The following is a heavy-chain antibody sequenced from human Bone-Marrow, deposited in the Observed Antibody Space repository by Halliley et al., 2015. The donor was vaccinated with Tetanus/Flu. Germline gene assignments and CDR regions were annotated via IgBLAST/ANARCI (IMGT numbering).Heavy chain of an antibody. Sequence: QLVQSGGDLIQPGGSLRISCAASGFFVSSNYMSWVRQAPGRGPEWVSVIYAGGSTYYADSVKGRFTISRDNAKNTLYLQMNSLRAEDTAVYYCTMANGGNAAFDIWGQGTMVTVSS. CDR2: IYAGGST. D-gene: IGHD2-15*01. CDR1: GFFVSSNY. V-gene: IGHV3-53*01. J-gene: IGHJ3*02. CDR3: TMANGGNAAFDI.